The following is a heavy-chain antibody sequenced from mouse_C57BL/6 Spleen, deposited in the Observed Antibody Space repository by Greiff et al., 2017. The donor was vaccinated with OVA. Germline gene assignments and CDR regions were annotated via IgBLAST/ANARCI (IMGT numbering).Heavy chain of an antibody. CDR3: ARDPEYDSSWFAY. D-gene: IGHD2-4*01. V-gene: IGHV5-4*01. Sequence: EVKLVESGGGLVKPGGSLKLSCAASGFTFSSYAMSWVRQTPEKRLEWVATISDGGSYTYYPDNVKGRFTISRDNAKNNLYLQMSHLKSEDTAMYYCARDPEYDSSWFAYWGQGTLVTVSA. J-gene: IGHJ3*01. CDR2: ISDGGSYT. CDR1: GFTFSSYA.